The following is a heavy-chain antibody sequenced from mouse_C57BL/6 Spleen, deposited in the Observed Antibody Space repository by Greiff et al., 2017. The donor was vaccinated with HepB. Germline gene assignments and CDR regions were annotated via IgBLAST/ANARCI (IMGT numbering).Heavy chain of an antibody. V-gene: IGHV1-61*01. Sequence: QVQLQQPGAELVRPGSSVKLSCKASGYTFTSYWMDWVKQRPGQGLEWIGNIYPSDSETHYNQKFKDKATLTVDKSSSTAYMPLSSLTSEDSAVYYCARSGDYDGKDFDYWGQGTTLTVSS. J-gene: IGHJ2*01. CDR2: IYPSDSET. D-gene: IGHD2-4*01. CDR3: ARSGDYDGKDFDY. CDR1: GYTFTSYW.